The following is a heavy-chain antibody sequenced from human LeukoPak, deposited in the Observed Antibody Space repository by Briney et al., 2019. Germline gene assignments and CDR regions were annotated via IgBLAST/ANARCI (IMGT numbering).Heavy chain of an antibody. CDR1: GFTFTSYA. J-gene: IGHJ6*02. V-gene: IGHV3-23*01. CDR2: ISDSSDRT. CDR3: ALCRLPFYGMDV. Sequence: AGGSLRLSCAASGFTFTSYAMSWVRQAPGKGLEWVSTISDSSDRTYYADSVKGRFTISRDNSKNTLYLQMNSLRAEDTAVYSCALCRLPFYGMDVWGQGTTVTASS. D-gene: IGHD2-2*01.